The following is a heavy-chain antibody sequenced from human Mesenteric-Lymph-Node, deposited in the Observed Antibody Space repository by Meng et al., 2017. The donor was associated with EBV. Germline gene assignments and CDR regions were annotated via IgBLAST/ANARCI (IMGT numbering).Heavy chain of an antibody. Sequence: VQLQQWGARLLKPSETLSLTCGLYGGSLSGYYWNWIRQPPGKGLEWIGDINHGGSTSYNPSLKSRVTISVDTSKNEFSLKMTSVTAADTAVYYCARDRHFDPWGQGTLVTVSS. CDR1: GGSLSGYY. CDR2: INHGGST. J-gene: IGHJ5*02. CDR3: ARDRHFDP. V-gene: IGHV4-34*01.